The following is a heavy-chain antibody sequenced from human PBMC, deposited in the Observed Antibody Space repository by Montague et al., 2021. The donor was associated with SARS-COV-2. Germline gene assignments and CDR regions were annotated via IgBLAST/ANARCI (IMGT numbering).Heavy chain of an antibody. D-gene: IGHD2-8*01. V-gene: IGHV3-23*01. Sequence: SLRLSCAASGFPFNTYTMTWVRQAPGKGLEWVSSIFGSGAGTYYXXSVQGRFTISRDNSKSTLYLQLHSLRAEDTAVYYCAKNGGSGSLVYWYFDLWGRGTPVAVSS. CDR2: IFGSGAGT. CDR3: AKNGGSGSLVYWYFDL. J-gene: IGHJ2*01. CDR1: GFPFNTYT.